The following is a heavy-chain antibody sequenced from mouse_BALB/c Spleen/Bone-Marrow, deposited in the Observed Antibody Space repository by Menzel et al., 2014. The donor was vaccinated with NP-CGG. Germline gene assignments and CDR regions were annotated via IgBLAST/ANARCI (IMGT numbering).Heavy chain of an antibody. D-gene: IGHD2-10*01. Sequence: EVKLMESGGGLVQPGGSLKLSCAASGFTFSSYGMSWVRQTPDKRLELVATINSNGGGTYYPDSVKGRFTISRDNAKNTLYLQMSSLKSEDTAMYYCARSQAYYGNYFDYWGQGTTHTVSS. CDR1: GFTFSSYG. J-gene: IGHJ2*01. CDR2: INSNGGGT. V-gene: IGHV5-6-3*01. CDR3: ARSQAYYGNYFDY.